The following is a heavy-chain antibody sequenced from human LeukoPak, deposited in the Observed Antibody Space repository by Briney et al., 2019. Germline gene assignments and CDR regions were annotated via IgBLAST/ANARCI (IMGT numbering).Heavy chain of an antibody. Sequence: SGGSLRLSCAASGFTFSSYGMHWVRQTPGKGLEWVAFIRYDGSNKYYADSVKGRFTISRDNSKNTLYLQMNSLRAEDTAVYYCARASGWSAYYYMDVWGKGTTVTVSS. CDR3: ARASGWSAYYYMDV. CDR1: GFTFSSYG. CDR2: IRYDGSNK. V-gene: IGHV3-30*02. J-gene: IGHJ6*03. D-gene: IGHD6-19*01.